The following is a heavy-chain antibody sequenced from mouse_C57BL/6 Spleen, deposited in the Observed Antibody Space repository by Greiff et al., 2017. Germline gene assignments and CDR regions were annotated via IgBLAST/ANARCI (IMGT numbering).Heavy chain of an antibody. CDR3: AIGGITTVVGDYAMDY. V-gene: IGHV1-72*01. CDR2: IDPNSGGT. J-gene: IGHJ4*01. Sequence: QVQLKQPGAELVKPGASVKLSCKASGYTFTSYWMHWVKQRPGRGLEWIGRIDPNSGGTKYNEKFKSKATLTVDKPSSTAYMQLSSLTSEDSAVYYCAIGGITTVVGDYAMDYWGQGTSVTVSS. D-gene: IGHD1-1*01. CDR1: GYTFTSYW.